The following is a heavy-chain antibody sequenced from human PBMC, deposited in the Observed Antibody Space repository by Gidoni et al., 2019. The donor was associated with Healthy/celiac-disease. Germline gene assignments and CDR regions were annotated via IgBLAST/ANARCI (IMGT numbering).Heavy chain of an antibody. D-gene: IGHD1-26*01. Sequence: VVQPGRSLRLPCAASGFTFSSYAMHWVRQAPGKGLEWVAVISYDGSNKYYADSVKGRFTISRDNSKNTLYLQMNSLRAEDTAVYYCARDRGSLWYFDLWGRGTLVTVSS. V-gene: IGHV3-30*04. CDR1: GFTFSSYA. CDR3: ARDRGSLWYFDL. J-gene: IGHJ2*01. CDR2: ISYDGSNK.